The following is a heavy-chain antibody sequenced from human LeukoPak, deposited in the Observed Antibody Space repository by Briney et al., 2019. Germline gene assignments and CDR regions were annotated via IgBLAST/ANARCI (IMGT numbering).Heavy chain of an antibody. J-gene: IGHJ4*02. CDR1: GFTFSTYG. D-gene: IGHD2-15*01. CDR2: ISGSAATT. CDR3: AKAGAVVVVAAKFFDY. Sequence: GGSLRPSCAASGFTFSTYGMTWVRQAPGKGLEWVSAISGSAATTFYADSVKGRFTISRDNSKNTLYLQMNSLRAEDTAVYYCAKAGAVVVVAAKFFDYWGQGTLVTVSS. V-gene: IGHV3-23*01.